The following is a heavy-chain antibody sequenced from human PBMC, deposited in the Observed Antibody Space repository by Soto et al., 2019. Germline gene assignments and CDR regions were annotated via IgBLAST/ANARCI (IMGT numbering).Heavy chain of an antibody. CDR2: ISYDGSNK. D-gene: IGHD1-26*01. Sequence: ESGGGVVQPGRSLRLSCAASGFTFSSYGMHWVRQAPGKGLEWVAVISYDGSNKYYADSVKGRFTISRDNSKNTLYLQMNSLRAEDTAVYYCAKPSGSSSTGWFDPWGQGTLVTVSS. CDR1: GFTFSSYG. V-gene: IGHV3-30*18. J-gene: IGHJ5*02. CDR3: AKPSGSSSTGWFDP.